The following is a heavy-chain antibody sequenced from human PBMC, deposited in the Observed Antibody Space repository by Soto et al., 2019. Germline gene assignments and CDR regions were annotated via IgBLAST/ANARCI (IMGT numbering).Heavy chain of an antibody. V-gene: IGHV4-30-4*08. J-gene: IGHJ6*02. D-gene: IGHD2-21*02. CDR1: GGSINSDSYH. CDR2: IHHSGAF. Sequence: QVQLLESGPGLVKPSQTLSLTCTVSGGSINSDSYHWTWIRQSPGKGLEWIGYIHHSGAFLYNPSFKSRLTISVTTSKNQFSLHLSSVTDADTALYFCAREDDGGDSLDVWGQGTTVTVSS. CDR3: AREDDGGDSLDV.